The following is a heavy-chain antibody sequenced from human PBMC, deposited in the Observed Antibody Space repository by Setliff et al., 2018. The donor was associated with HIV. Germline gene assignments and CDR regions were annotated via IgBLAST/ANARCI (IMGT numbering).Heavy chain of an antibody. CDR1: GYSFTNYD. V-gene: IGHV1-8*03. J-gene: IGHJ6*03. CDR2: MNPKSGKT. Sequence: GASVKVSCKASGYSFTNYDINWVRQATGQGLEWMGWMNPKSGKTGYAQKFQGRVTITRNTSISTVYMDLDSLRSDDAAVYYCARGFYDFFYNYYTDVWGKGTTVTVSS. CDR3: ARGFYDFFYNYYTDV. D-gene: IGHD3-3*01.